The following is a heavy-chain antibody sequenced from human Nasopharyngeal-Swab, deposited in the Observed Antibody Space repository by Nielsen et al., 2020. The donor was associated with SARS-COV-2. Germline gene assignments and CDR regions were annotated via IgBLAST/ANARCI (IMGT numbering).Heavy chain of an antibody. CDR2: ILVNRYT. Sequence: SETLSLTCTVSGGSITSSRHRWGWIRQPPGKGLEWIGQILVNRYTEYHPSVRGRITVYADTSENSFSLRLNSVTAADTAVYYCASVTGYNVGIDFFYYYMDVWGKGTTVTVSS. CDR1: GGSITSSRHR. V-gene: IGHV4-39*02. J-gene: IGHJ6*03. D-gene: IGHD5-24*01. CDR3: ASVTGYNVGIDFFYYYMDV.